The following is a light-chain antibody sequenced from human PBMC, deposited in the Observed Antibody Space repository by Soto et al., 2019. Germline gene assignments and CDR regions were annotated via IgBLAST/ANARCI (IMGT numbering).Light chain of an antibody. Sequence: GAPGQRVTISCTGRKSNIGAGFAVHWYQHIPGAAPRLLIYDNTDRPSGVPDRFSASTSGTSASLTINGLQAEDEGDYYCQSYDSRLTGSYVFGTGTKSPS. V-gene: IGLV1-40*01. CDR1: KSNIGAGFA. J-gene: IGLJ1*01. CDR3: QSYDSRLTGSYV. CDR2: DNT.